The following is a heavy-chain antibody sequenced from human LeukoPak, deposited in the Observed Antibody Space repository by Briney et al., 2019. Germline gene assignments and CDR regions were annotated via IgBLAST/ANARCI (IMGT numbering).Heavy chain of an antibody. D-gene: IGHD3-3*01. CDR3: ARDTITIFGVVKETS. Sequence: GGSLRLSCAASGFTFSSYAMHWVRQAPGKGLEWVSSISSSSSYIYYADSVKGRFTISRDNAKNSLYLQMNSLRAEDTAVYYCARDTITIFGVVKETSWGQGTLVTVSS. V-gene: IGHV3-21*01. CDR1: GFTFSSYA. CDR2: ISSSSSYI. J-gene: IGHJ4*02.